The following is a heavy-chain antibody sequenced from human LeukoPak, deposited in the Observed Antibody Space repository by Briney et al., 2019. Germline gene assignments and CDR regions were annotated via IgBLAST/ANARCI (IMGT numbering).Heavy chain of an antibody. D-gene: IGHD6-6*01. CDR2: IWYDGSNK. J-gene: IGHJ4*02. CDR3: ALVGSQLVLVSGFDY. Sequence: PGGSLRLSCAASGFTFSSYGMHWVRPAPGKGLEWVAVIWYDGSNKYYADSVKGRFTISRDNSKNTLYLQMNSLRVEDTAVYYCALVGSQLVLVSGFDYWGQGTLVTVSS. CDR1: GFTFSSYG. V-gene: IGHV3-30*02.